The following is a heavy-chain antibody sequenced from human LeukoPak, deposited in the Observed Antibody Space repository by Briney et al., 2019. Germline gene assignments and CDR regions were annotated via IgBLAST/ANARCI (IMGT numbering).Heavy chain of an antibody. J-gene: IGHJ4*02. CDR1: GYTFTSYG. CDR2: ISAYNGNT. D-gene: IGHD3-22*01. V-gene: IGHV1-18*01. CDR3: ARVRYYYDSSGWNYFDY. Sequence: GASVKVSCKASGYTFTSYGTSWVRQAPGQGLEWMGWISAYNGNTNYAQKFQGRVTMTTDTSTSTAYMELRSLRSDDTAVYYCARVRYYYDSSGWNYFDYWGQGTLVTVSS.